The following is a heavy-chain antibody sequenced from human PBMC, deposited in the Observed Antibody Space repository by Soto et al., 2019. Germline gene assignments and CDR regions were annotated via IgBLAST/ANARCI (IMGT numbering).Heavy chain of an antibody. CDR3: ARHPTTSSGWNFDY. Sequence: QVQLQESGPGLVKPSETLSLTCSVSGGSISTNYWSWIRQPPGKGLEWIGYIYYSGGTNYNPSLRSRVTLPVDTSKDQFSLNLRSVTAADTAVYYCARHPTTSSGWNFDYWGQGILVTVSS. CDR2: IYYSGGT. V-gene: IGHV4-59*08. D-gene: IGHD6-19*01. J-gene: IGHJ4*02. CDR1: GGSISTNY.